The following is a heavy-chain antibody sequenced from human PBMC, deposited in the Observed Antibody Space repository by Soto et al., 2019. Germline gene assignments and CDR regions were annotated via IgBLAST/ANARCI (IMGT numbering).Heavy chain of an antibody. J-gene: IGHJ6*02. V-gene: IGHV4-59*01. CDR2: IYYSGST. CDR3: AREYSSSLYYYGMDV. CDR1: GGSISSYY. Sequence: LPLTCTVSGGSISSYYWSWIRQPPGKGLEWIGYIYYSGSTNYNPSLKSRVTISVDTSKNQFSLKLSSVTAADTAVYYCAREYSSSLYYYGMDVWGQGTTVTVSS. D-gene: IGHD6-6*01.